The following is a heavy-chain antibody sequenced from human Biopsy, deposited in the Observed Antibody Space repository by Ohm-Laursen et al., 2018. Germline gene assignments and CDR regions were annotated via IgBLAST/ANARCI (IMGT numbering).Heavy chain of an antibody. J-gene: IGHJ4*02. V-gene: IGHV1-2*02. Sequence: ASVKVSCKASGYSFTSYYIHWVRQAPGQGLEWMGWISPKSGDTNYAHKFQGNITMTRDTSMSAAYMEMSRLRCDDTAVYYCALQSVAQMKNFDYWGQGTLVTVSS. D-gene: IGHD6-19*01. CDR3: ALQSVAQMKNFDY. CDR1: GYSFTSYY. CDR2: ISPKSGDT.